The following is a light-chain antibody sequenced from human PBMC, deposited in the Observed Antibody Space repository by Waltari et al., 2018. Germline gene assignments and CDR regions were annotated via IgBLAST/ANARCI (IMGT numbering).Light chain of an antibody. J-gene: IGKJ1*01. CDR1: QTVLYSSDNNNY. V-gene: IGKV4-1*01. Sequence: DIVMTQSPDSLAVSLGERATINCKSSQTVLYSSDNNNYLAWYQQKLGQPPKLLIYWASTRASGVPDRFSGSGSGTEFTLTISSLQAEDVAVYYCQQYYDTPRTFGQGTRVEIK. CDR3: QQYYDTPRT. CDR2: WAS.